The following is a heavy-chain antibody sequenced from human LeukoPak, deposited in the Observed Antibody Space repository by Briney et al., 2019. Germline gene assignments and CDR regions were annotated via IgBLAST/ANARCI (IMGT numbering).Heavy chain of an antibody. CDR3: AREAQGTYKFLD. CDR2: IKYNGDGA. CDR1: GDTFTGYF. D-gene: IGHD1-1*01. V-gene: IGHV1-2*02. J-gene: IGHJ4*02. Sequence: GASVKVSCRASGDTFTGYFVHWVRQAPGQGLEWMGCIKYNGDGANSAQKFQGRVTMTWDTSITTAYMELSSLRSDDTAVYYCAREAQGTYKFLDWGQGTLVTVSS.